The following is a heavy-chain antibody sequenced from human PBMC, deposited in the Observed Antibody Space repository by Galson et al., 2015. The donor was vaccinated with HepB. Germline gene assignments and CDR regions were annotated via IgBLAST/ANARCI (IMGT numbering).Heavy chain of an antibody. V-gene: IGHV3-30-3*01. CDR3: ARDRPRALDY. CDR1: GFTFSSYA. Sequence: SLRLSCAASGFTFSSYAMHWVRQAPGKGLEWVAVISYDGSNKYYADSVKGRFTISRDNSKNTLYLQMNSLRAEDTAVYYCARDRPRALDYWGQGTLVTVSS. D-gene: IGHD5-24*01. CDR2: ISYDGSNK. J-gene: IGHJ4*02.